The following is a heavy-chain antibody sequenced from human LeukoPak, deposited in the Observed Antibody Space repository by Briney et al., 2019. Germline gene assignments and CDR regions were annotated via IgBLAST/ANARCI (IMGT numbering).Heavy chain of an antibody. Sequence: PGGSLRLSCAASGFTFSSNWMHWVRQAPGKGLVWVSRINTDGSDTIYADSVRGRFTFSRDNAKNTLYLQMNSLRAEDTAVYYCSRGGYNHGFDIWGQGTMVTVSS. CDR3: SRGGYNHGFDI. CDR1: GFTFSSNW. D-gene: IGHD1-1*01. J-gene: IGHJ3*02. V-gene: IGHV3-74*01. CDR2: INTDGSDT.